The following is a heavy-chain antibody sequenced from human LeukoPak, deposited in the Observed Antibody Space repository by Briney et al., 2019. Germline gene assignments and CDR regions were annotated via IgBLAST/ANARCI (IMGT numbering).Heavy chain of an antibody. CDR1: GFTFSSYS. D-gene: IGHD2-2*02. V-gene: IGHV3-21*01. CDR3: ARGEGYCSSTSCYTTDDAFDI. Sequence: GGSLRLSCAASGFTFSSYSMNRVRQAPGKGLEWVSSISSSSSYIYYADSVKGRFTISRDNAKNSLYLQMNSLRAEDTAVYYCARGEGYCSSTSCYTTDDAFDIWGQGTMVTISS. J-gene: IGHJ3*02. CDR2: ISSSSSYI.